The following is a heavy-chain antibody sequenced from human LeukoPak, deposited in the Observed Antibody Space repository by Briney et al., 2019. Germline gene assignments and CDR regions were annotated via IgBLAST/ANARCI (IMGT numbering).Heavy chain of an antibody. CDR2: IYPGDSDT. Sequence: AESLKISCKASGYSFTNYWSVCVRQMPAKGLEWMGIIYPGDSDTRYRASFTGQVTISADKSISTTYMQWSSLTASDTAMYYCARHYGGGEYYYGMDVWGQGTTVTV. D-gene: IGHD2-21*01. CDR1: GYSFTNYW. CDR3: ARHYGGGEYYYGMDV. V-gene: IGHV5-51*01. J-gene: IGHJ6*02.